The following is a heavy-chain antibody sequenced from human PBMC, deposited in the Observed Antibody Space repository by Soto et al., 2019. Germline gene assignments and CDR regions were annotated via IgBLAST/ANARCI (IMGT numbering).Heavy chain of an antibody. CDR1: GFTFSSYA. J-gene: IGHJ6*02. CDR2: ISYDGSNK. CDR3: AREYSSWTHYYGRDV. D-gene: IGHD6-13*01. V-gene: IGHV3-30-3*01. Sequence: QVQLVESGGGVVQPGRSLRLSCAASGFTFSSYAMHWVRQAPGKGLEWVAVISYDGSNKYYADSVKGRFTISRDNSKNTLDLQMNSLRAEDTAVYYCAREYSSWTHYYGRDVWGQGTTVTVSS.